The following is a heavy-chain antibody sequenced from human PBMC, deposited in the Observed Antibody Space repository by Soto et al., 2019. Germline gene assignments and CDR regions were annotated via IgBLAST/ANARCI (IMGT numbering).Heavy chain of an antibody. Sequence: QVQLVQSGAEVKKPGSSVKVSCKTSGDTFNRDTFSWVRQAPGQGLEWMGRIIPILGITNYARKFQGRVTITADKFTSPAYMELISLRSEDTAVDYCAGGGGPKNWFDPWGQGTLVTVSS. CDR2: IIPILGIT. V-gene: IGHV1-69*02. J-gene: IGHJ5*02. D-gene: IGHD2-15*01. CDR1: GDTFNRDT. CDR3: AGGGGPKNWFDP.